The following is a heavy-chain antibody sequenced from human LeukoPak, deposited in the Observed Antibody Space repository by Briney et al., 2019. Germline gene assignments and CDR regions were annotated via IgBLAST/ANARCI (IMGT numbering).Heavy chain of an antibody. CDR3: AKDHSGYEFDY. D-gene: IGHD5-12*01. Sequence: QSGGSLRLSCAASGFTFSSYGVHWVRQAPGKGLEWVAVISYDGSNKYYADSVKGRFTISRDNSKNTLYLQMNSLRAEDTAVYYCAKDHSGYEFDYWGQGTLVTVSS. V-gene: IGHV3-30*18. CDR2: ISYDGSNK. CDR1: GFTFSSYG. J-gene: IGHJ4*02.